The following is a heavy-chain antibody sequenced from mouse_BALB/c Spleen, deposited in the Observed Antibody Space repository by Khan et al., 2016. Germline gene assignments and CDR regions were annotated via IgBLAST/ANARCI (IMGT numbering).Heavy chain of an antibody. Sequence: EVKLEEVGGGLVQPGGSMKLSCVASGFTFSSYWMSWVRQSPEKGLEWVAEIRLKSDNYATHYAESVKGKFTISREDSKSRLYLQMNSLRAEDTGXYYFTRGFPRLAYWGQGTLVTVSA. V-gene: IGHV6-6*02. CDR3: TRGFPRLAY. J-gene: IGHJ3*01. D-gene: IGHD3-1*01. CDR2: IRLKSDNYAT. CDR1: GFTFSSYW.